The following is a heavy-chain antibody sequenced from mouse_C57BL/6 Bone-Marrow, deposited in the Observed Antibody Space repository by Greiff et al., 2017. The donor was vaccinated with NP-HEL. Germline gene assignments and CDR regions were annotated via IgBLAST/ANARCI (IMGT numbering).Heavy chain of an antibody. D-gene: IGHD3-2*02. CDR2: LLPGSGST. CDR3: ARRRGSSGYHGY. J-gene: IGHJ2*01. V-gene: IGHV1-9*01. CDR1: GYTFTGYW. Sequence: QVQLQQPGAELMKPGASAKLSCKATGYTFTGYWIEWVKQRPGHGLEWIGELLPGSGSTNSNEKFKGKATFTADASSNTAYMQLSSLTTEDSAIYYCARRRGSSGYHGYWGQGTTLTVSS.